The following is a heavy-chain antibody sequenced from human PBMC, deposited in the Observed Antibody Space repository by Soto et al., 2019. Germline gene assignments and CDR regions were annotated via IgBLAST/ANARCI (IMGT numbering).Heavy chain of an antibody. Sequence: QVQLVQSGAEVKKPGSSVKVSCKASGGTFSSYAISWVRQAPGQGLEWMGGIIPIFGTANYAQKFQGRVTITADESTSTAYMELSSLRSEDTAVYDCARDKSLRYDYVWGSYRYTYFDYWGQGTLVTVSS. CDR2: IIPIFGTA. CDR1: GGTFSSYA. V-gene: IGHV1-69*01. J-gene: IGHJ4*02. D-gene: IGHD3-16*02. CDR3: ARDKSLRYDYVWGSYRYTYFDY.